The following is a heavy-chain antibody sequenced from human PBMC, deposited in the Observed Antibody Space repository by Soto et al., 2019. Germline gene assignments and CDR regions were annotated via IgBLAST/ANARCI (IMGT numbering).Heavy chain of an antibody. J-gene: IGHJ4*02. Sequence: GASVKVSCKASGYTFTSYAMHWVRQAPGQRLEWMGWINAGNGNTKYSQKFQGRVTITRDTSASTAYMELSSLRSEDTAVYYCAIPYYDILTGEAPFDYWGQGTLVTVSS. CDR2: INAGNGNT. V-gene: IGHV1-3*01. CDR3: AIPYYDILTGEAPFDY. D-gene: IGHD3-9*01. CDR1: GYTFTSYA.